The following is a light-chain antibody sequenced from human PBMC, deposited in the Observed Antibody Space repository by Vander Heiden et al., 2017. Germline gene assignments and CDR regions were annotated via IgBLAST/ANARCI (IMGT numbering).Light chain of an antibody. J-gene: IGLJ1*01. CDR1: SRDVGDYDY. CDR2: DVT. V-gene: IGLV2-11*01. CDR3: SSYAGSYSYV. Sequence: QSALTPPRSVSGSPGQSVTISCTGTSRDVGDYDYVSWYQQRPGKAPKLMIYDVTKRPSGVSVRFSGSKSGNTASLSISGLQAEDEADYYCSSYAGSYSYVFGSGTKVTVL.